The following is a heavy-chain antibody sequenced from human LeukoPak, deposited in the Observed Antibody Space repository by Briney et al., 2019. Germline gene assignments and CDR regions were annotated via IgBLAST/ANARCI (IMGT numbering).Heavy chain of an antibody. CDR3: AKETYDAFNL. CDR2: IRYDGNNK. CDR1: GFTFSSYA. V-gene: IGHV3-30*02. Sequence: GGSLRLSCAASGFTFSSYAMHWVRQAPGKGLEWVAFIRYDGNNKYYVDSVKGRFTISRDNSKNTLYLVMNSLRAEDTAVYHCAKETYDAFNLWGQGTLVTVSS. J-gene: IGHJ3*01.